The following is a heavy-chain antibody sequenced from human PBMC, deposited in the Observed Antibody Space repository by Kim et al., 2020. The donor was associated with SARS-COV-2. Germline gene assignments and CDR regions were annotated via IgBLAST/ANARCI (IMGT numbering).Heavy chain of an antibody. CDR1: GFTFSSYC. J-gene: IGHJ6*02. CDR3: AREGTDYYNHYYYYYGMDV. Sequence: GGSLRLSCVASGFTFSSYCMSWVRQAPGKGLEWVAIIKHEGSNTYHVTSVKGRFTISRDNSKNSMYLQMNSLRAEDTAVYYCAREGTDYYNHYYYYYGMDVWGQGTTVTVSS. CDR2: IKHEGSNT. D-gene: IGHD3-9*01. V-gene: IGHV3-7*03.